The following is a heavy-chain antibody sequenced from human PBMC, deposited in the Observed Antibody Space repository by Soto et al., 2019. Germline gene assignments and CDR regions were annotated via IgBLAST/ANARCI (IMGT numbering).Heavy chain of an antibody. V-gene: IGHV1-18*01. CDR1: GYTFTSYG. J-gene: IGHJ4*02. CDR3: AREMVRGVGSDY. CDR2: ISTYNGNT. D-gene: IGHD3-10*01. Sequence: ASVKVSCKASGYTFTSYGISWVRQAPGQGFEWMGWISTYNGNTKYAQKLQGRVTVTTDTSTSTAYMELRSLRSDDTAVFYCAREMVRGVGSDYWGQGTLVTVSS.